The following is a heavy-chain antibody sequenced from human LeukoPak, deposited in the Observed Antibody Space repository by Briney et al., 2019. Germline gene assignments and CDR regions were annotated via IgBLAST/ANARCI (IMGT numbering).Heavy chain of an antibody. CDR3: AKGLAVAGHFDY. Sequence: GGSLRLACAASGFTFSSYAMSWVRQAPGKGLEWVSAISGSVGSTYYADSVKGRFTISRDNSKNTLYLQMNSLRAEDTAVYYCAKGLAVAGHFDYWGQGTLVTVSS. CDR2: ISGSVGST. CDR1: GFTFSSYA. V-gene: IGHV3-23*01. D-gene: IGHD6-19*01. J-gene: IGHJ4*02.